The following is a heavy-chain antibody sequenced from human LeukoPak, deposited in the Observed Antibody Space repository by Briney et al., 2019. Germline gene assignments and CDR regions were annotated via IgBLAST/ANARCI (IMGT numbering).Heavy chain of an antibody. J-gene: IGHJ5*02. CDR2: ISAYNGNT. Sequence: ASVKVSCMASGYTFTSYGISWVRQAPGQGREWMGWISAYNGNTNYAQKLQGRVTMTTDTSTSTAYMELRSLRSDDTAVYYCARAGQPESWFDPWGQGTLVTVSS. D-gene: IGHD1-14*01. CDR1: GYTFTSYG. CDR3: ARAGQPESWFDP. V-gene: IGHV1-18*01.